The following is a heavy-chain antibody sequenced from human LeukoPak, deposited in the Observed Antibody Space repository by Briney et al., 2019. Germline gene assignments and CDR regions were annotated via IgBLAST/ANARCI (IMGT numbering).Heavy chain of an antibody. CDR3: ARRSSRSRASTVTTIDP. V-gene: IGHV5-51*01. Sequence: GESLKISCKGSGYSFTSYWIGWVRQMPGKGLEWMGIIYPGDSDTRYSPSFQGQVTISADKSISTAYLQWSSLKASDTAMYYCARRSSRSRASTVTTIDPWGQGTLVTVSS. J-gene: IGHJ5*02. CDR1: GYSFTSYW. CDR2: IYPGDSDT. D-gene: IGHD4-17*01.